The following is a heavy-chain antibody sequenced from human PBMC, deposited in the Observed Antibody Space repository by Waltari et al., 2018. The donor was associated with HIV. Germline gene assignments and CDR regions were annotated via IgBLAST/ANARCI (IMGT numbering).Heavy chain of an antibody. D-gene: IGHD2-15*01. Sequence: QVHLQQSGAGLLKPSEALYLTCPVSGGSFSGYSWTWIRQPPGGGLDWIGGVNHRGQSNHNPSLMSRLIISVATSKRQFSLRLKSVTAADTAVYYCSREGYGGNPANNFDFWGQGTLVSVSS. CDR2: VNHRGQS. V-gene: IGHV4-34*01. J-gene: IGHJ4*02. CDR1: GGSFSGYS. CDR3: SREGYGGNPANNFDF.